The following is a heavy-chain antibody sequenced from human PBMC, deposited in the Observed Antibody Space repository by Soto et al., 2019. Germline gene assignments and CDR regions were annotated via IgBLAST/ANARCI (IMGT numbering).Heavy chain of an antibody. V-gene: IGHV3-49*03. CDR2: IRSKAYGGTT. CDR3: ARDRPWRFGVKRDYYYYGMDV. Sequence: GGSLRLSCTASGFTFGDYAMSWFRQAPGKGLEWVGFIRSKAYGGTTEYAASVKGRFTISRDDSKSIAYLQMNSLKTEDTAVYYCARDRPWRFGVKRDYYYYGMDVWGQGTTVTVSS. D-gene: IGHD3-10*01. CDR1: GFTFGDYA. J-gene: IGHJ6*02.